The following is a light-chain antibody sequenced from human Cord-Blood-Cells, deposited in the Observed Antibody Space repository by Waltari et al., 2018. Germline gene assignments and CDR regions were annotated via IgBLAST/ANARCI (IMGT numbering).Light chain of an antibody. CDR3: QSADSSGTYVV. V-gene: IGLV3-25*02. J-gene: IGLJ2*01. Sequence: SYELTQPPSVSVSPGQTARITCSGDALPKQYPYWYQQKPGQAPVLVIYKDSERPSGNPERFSGSSSGTTVTLTISGVQAEDEADYYCQSADSSGTYVVFGGGTKLTVL. CDR2: KDS. CDR1: ALPKQY.